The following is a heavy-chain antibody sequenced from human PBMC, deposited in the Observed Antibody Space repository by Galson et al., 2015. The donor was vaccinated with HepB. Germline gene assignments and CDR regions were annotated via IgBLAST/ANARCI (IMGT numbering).Heavy chain of an antibody. CDR2: ISYDGNNR. CDR1: GFTLSSYG. Sequence: SLRLSCAASGFTLSSYGIHWVRQAPGKGLEWVAVISYDGNNRNYADSLKGRLTISRDNSKNTLDLQMDSLGTEDTAVYFCARDLRWGNSDYWGQGTLVTVSS. D-gene: IGHD4-23*01. CDR3: ARDLRWGNSDY. V-gene: IGHV3-30*03. J-gene: IGHJ4*02.